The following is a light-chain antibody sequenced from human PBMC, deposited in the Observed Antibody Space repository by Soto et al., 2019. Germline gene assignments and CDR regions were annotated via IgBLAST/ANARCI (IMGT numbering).Light chain of an antibody. V-gene: IGKV3-20*01. CDR2: AAS. Sequence: EIVFTQSPGTLCLSPGEIATLSCRASQSVNNRYLAWYQQRPGQAPRLLIYAASSRATGIPDRISGSGGGTEFTLTISSLQSEDFAVYYCQQYKNWPLFGQGTRLEIK. J-gene: IGKJ5*01. CDR3: QQYKNWPL. CDR1: QSVNNRY.